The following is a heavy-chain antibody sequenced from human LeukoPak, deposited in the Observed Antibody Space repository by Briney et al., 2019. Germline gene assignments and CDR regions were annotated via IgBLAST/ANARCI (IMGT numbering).Heavy chain of an antibody. V-gene: IGHV3-7*01. Sequence: GESLRLSCAASGYRFSNNWMSWVRQAPGKGLEWVANIKQDGSEKYYVDSVKGRFTISRDNAKSSLYLQMSSLRAEDTAIYYCARDRVGDSDAFDVWGQGTVVTVSS. CDR2: IKQDGSEK. CDR3: ARDRVGDSDAFDV. CDR1: GYRFSNNW. D-gene: IGHD2-21*01. J-gene: IGHJ3*01.